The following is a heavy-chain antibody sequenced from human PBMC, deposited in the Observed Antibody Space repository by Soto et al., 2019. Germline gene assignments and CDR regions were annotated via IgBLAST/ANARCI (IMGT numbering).Heavy chain of an antibody. D-gene: IGHD6-6*01. V-gene: IGHV4-59*12. CDR1: GGSISNYY. CDR2: IYDSGST. CDR3: AAPPRY. Sequence: SETLSLTCTVSGGSISNYYWSWVRQPPGKGLEWIGYIYDSGSTNYNPSLKSRVTISVDTSKNQFSLRLTSVTAADTAVYYCAAPPRYWGKGTLVTVSS. J-gene: IGHJ4*02.